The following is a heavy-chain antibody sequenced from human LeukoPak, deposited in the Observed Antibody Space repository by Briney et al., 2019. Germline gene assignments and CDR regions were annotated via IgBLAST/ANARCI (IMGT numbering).Heavy chain of an antibody. J-gene: IGHJ1*01. V-gene: IGHV3-33*01. Sequence: PGRSLRLSCAASGFTFSTYAIHWVRQAPGKGLEWVAVIWFDGSEQYYADSVKGRFIISRENSKGTSNLQLNSLRAEYTAVYYCAREGDSRWGELSPWGQGTLVTVSS. D-gene: IGHD3-16*02. CDR2: IWFDGSEQ. CDR1: GFTFSTYA. CDR3: AREGDSRWGELSP.